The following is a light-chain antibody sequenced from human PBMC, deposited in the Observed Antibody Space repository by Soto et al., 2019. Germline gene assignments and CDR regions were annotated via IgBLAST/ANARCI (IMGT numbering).Light chain of an antibody. J-gene: IGKJ5*01. V-gene: IGKV3-15*01. CDR2: AAS. Sequence: EIVMTQSPATLSLSPGEIASLSCRASQSISRNLAWYQQNPGQAPRLLIYAASTRATGIPARFSGSGSGTEFTLTISSLQSEDFAVYYCQQYNTWPPITFGQGTRLEIK. CDR1: QSISRN. CDR3: QQYNTWPPIT.